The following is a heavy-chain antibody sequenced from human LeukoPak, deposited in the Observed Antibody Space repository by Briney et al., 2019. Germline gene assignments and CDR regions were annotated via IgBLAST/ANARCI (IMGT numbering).Heavy chain of an antibody. Sequence: ETLSLTCAVYGGSFSGYYWSWIRQPPGKGLEWIGEINHSGSTNYNPSLKSRVTISVDTTKNQFSLKLSSVTAADTAVYYCARGFRYRYLPWGQGTLVTVSS. CDR3: ARGFRYRYLP. CDR2: INHSGST. V-gene: IGHV4-34*01. J-gene: IGHJ5*02. D-gene: IGHD3-16*02. CDR1: GGSFSGYY.